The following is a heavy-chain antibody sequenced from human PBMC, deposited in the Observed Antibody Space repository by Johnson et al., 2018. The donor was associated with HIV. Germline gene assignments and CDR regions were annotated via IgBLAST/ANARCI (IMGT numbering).Heavy chain of an antibody. V-gene: IGHV3-30-3*02. CDR2: LRYDGSAK. CDR3: AKCPSVSTCDAFDI. CDR1: GFTFNSYA. J-gene: IGHJ3*02. Sequence: QMLLVESGGGVDQPGRSLRLSCAASGFTFNSYAMPWVCQAPGKGLEWVAVLRYDGSAKKYADSVRGRFTISRDNDKNTLYLQMNSLRAEDTAVYYCAKCPSVSTCDAFDIWGQGTMVTVPS. D-gene: IGHD6-13*01.